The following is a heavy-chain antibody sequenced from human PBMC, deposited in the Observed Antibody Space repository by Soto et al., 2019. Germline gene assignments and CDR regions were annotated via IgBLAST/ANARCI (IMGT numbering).Heavy chain of an antibody. J-gene: IGHJ3*02. Sequence: GGSLRLSCAASGFTFSSYSVNWVSQAPGKGLEWVSSISSSSSYIYYADSVKGRFTISRDNAKNSLYLQMNSLRAEDTAVYYCARDPFLKAFDIWGQGTMVTVSS. D-gene: IGHD3-3*01. CDR2: ISSSSSYI. V-gene: IGHV3-21*01. CDR3: ARDPFLKAFDI. CDR1: GFTFSSYS.